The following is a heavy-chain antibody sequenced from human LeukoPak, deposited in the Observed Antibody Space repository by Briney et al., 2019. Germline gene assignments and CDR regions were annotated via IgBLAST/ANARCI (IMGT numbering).Heavy chain of an antibody. CDR2: IYSGGST. CDR3: ARERIAARPGITGSDY. D-gene: IGHD6-6*01. V-gene: IGHV3-53*01. CDR1: GFTVSTNY. J-gene: IGHJ4*02. Sequence: GGSLRLSCTASGFTVSTNYMSWVRQAPGKGLEWVPVIYSGGSTYYADSVRGRFTISRDNYKNTLYLQMNSLRAEDTAVYYCARERIAARPGITGSDYWGQGTLVTVSS.